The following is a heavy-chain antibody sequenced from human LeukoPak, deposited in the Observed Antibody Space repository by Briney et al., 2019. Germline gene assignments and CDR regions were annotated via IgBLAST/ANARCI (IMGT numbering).Heavy chain of an antibody. Sequence: GGSLRLSCAASGFTFSSHWMNWVRQAPGKGLERVANIKEDGSEKFYVDSVKGRFTISRDNAKNSLFLQMNSLRAEDTAVYYCVGTPNRNFFDYWGQGTLVTVSS. CDR1: GFTFSSHW. J-gene: IGHJ4*02. CDR3: VGTPNRNFFDY. CDR2: IKEDGSEK. V-gene: IGHV3-7*01. D-gene: IGHD7-27*01.